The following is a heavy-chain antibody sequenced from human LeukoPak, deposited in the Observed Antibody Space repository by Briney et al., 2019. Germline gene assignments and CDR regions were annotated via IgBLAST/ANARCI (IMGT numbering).Heavy chain of an antibody. D-gene: IGHD2-21*02. CDR3: ARVNVVATQRAFDI. J-gene: IGHJ3*02. V-gene: IGHV4-34*01. CDR1: GGSFSGYY. Sequence: SETLSLTCAVYGGSFSGYYWSWIRQPPGKGLEWIGEINHSGSTNYNPSLKSRVTISVDTSKNQFSLKLSSVTAADTAVYYSARVNVVATQRAFDIWGQGTMVTVSS. CDR2: INHSGST.